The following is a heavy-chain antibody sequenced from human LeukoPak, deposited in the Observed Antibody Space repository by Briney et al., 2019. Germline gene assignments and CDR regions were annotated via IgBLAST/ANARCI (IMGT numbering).Heavy chain of an antibody. D-gene: IGHD5-18*01. CDR2: IYHSGST. J-gene: IGHJ5*02. CDR1: GGSISGGGYS. Sequence: SETLSLTCAVSGGSISGGGYSWSWIRQPPGKGLEWIGYIYHSGSTYYNPSLKSRVTISVDRSKNQFSLKLSSVTAADTAVYYCARDGSGYSYGSSWFDPWGQGTLVTVSS. V-gene: IGHV4-30-2*01. CDR3: ARDGSGYSYGSSWFDP.